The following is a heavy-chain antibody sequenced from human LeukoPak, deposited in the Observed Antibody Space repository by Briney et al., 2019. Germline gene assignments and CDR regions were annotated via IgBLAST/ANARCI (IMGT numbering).Heavy chain of an antibody. CDR1: GGTFISYA. J-gene: IGHJ4*02. V-gene: IGHV1-69*05. Sequence: SVKVSCKASGGTFISYAISWVRQAPGQGLEWMGRIIPIFGTGNYEQKFQGRVTMTRDTSTSTVYMELSSLRSEDTAVYYCARASYCSGGSCYSYYFDYWGQGTLVTVSS. CDR2: IIPIFGTG. CDR3: ARASYCSGGSCYSYYFDY. D-gene: IGHD2-15*01.